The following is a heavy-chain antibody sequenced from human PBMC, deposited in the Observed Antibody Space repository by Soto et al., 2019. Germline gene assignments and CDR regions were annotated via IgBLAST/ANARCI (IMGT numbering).Heavy chain of an antibody. D-gene: IGHD3-22*01. Sequence: EVKLLESGGGLVQPGGSMRLSCEASGFPFWTYSMSWVRQAPRKGLEWVSGISGSGTATYYTDSVKGRFTVSRDNSKDTLFLQMNTLGVEDTAVYYWAKTRLYDNNDYHRDGFDVWGAGTAVTVSS. V-gene: IGHV3-23*01. J-gene: IGHJ3*01. CDR1: GFPFWTYS. CDR2: ISGSGTAT. CDR3: AKTRLYDNNDYHRDGFDV.